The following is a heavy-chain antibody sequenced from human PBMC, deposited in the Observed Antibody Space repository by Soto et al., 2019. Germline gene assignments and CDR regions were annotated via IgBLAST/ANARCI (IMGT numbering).Heavy chain of an antibody. V-gene: IGHV3-48*01. CDR1: GFTFSSYS. J-gene: IGHJ4*02. CDR3: ARATLVVPAADLDY. CDR2: ISSSSSTI. Sequence: GGSLRLSCAASGFTFSSYSMNWVRQAPGKGLEWVSYISSSSSTIYYADSVKGRFTISRDNAKNSLYLQMNSLRAEDTAVYYCARATLVVPAADLDYWGQGTLVTVSS. D-gene: IGHD2-2*01.